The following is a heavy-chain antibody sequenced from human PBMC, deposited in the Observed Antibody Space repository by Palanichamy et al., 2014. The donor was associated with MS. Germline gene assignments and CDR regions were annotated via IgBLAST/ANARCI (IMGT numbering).Heavy chain of an antibody. V-gene: IGHV1-18*04. CDR2: ISTYNGIT. Sequence: QVQPVQSGAEVKEPGASVRVSCKASGCTFSSYGISWARQAPGQGLEWMGWISTYNGITKYAQKFQDRVTMTTDTSTTTAHTDLRSLRSDDSAVYFCARDIGPVPGDYYYGLDVWGQGTTVTVSS. J-gene: IGHJ6*02. CDR3: ARDIGPVPGDYYYGLDV. CDR1: GCTFSSYG. D-gene: IGHD3-10*01.